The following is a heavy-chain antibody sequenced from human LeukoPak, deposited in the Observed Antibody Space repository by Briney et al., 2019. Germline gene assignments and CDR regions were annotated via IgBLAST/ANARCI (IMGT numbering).Heavy chain of an antibody. J-gene: IGHJ3*02. CDR3: ARNLWFGESSDAFHI. Sequence: ASVRVSCKASGYTFTGYYMHWVRQAPGQGLEWMGWINPNSGGTNYAETFQGRVRMTRDRSISTAYMELSRLRSDDTAVYYCARNLWFGESSDAFHIWGQGTMVTVSS. D-gene: IGHD3-10*01. CDR1: GYTFTGYY. CDR2: INPNSGGT. V-gene: IGHV1-2*02.